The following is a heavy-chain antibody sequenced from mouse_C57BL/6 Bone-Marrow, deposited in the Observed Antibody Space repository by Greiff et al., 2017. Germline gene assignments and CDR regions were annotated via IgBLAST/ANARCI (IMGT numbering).Heavy chain of an antibody. D-gene: IGHD1-1*01. Sequence: DVKLVESGGGLVQPGGSMKLSCVASGFTFSNYWMNWVRQSPEKGLEWVAQIRLKSDNYATHYAESVKGRFTISRDDSKSSVYLQMNNLRAEDTGIYYCTDRIYYYGSAWFAYWGQGTLVTVSA. CDR3: TDRIYYYGSAWFAY. CDR1: GFTFSNYW. V-gene: IGHV6-3*01. J-gene: IGHJ3*01. CDR2: IRLKSDNYAT.